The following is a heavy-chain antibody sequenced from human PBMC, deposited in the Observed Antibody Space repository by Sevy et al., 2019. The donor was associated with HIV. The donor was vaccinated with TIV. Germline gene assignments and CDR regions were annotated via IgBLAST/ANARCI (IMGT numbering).Heavy chain of an antibody. J-gene: IGHJ1*01. V-gene: IGHV3-23*01. CDR3: AKDGLYGGDIEYFQD. CDR2: MTGSGTTI. D-gene: IGHD2-21*02. Sequence: GGSLRLSCVVSGVTFSSYGMTWVRQAPGKGLEWVSSMTGSGTTIYYGDSVKGRFTISRDNSKITLYLQMNSLRAEDTAIYYCAKDGLYGGDIEYFQDWGQGTLVTVSS. CDR1: GVTFSSYG.